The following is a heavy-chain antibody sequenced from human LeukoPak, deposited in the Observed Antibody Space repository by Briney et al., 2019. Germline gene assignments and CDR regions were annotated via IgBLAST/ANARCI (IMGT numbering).Heavy chain of an antibody. Sequence: SVKVSCKASGGTFSSYAISWVRQAPGQGLEWMGGIIPIFGTANYAQKFQGRVTITADESTSTAYMELSSLRSEDTAVYYCASDGSGSSNFDYWGQGTLVTVSS. CDR1: GGTFSSYA. CDR2: IIPIFGTA. CDR3: ASDGSGSSNFDY. D-gene: IGHD3-10*01. J-gene: IGHJ4*02. V-gene: IGHV1-69*01.